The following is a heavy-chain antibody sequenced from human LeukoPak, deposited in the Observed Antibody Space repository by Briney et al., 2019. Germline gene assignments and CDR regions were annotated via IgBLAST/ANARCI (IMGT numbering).Heavy chain of an antibody. CDR1: GGSFSGYY. V-gene: IGHV4-34*01. CDR2: INHSGST. CDR3: ARGPFWIRFARYFDY. D-gene: IGHD3-3*01. Sequence: SETLSLTCAVYGGSFSGYYWSWIRQPPGKGLEWTGEINHSGSTNYNPSLKSRVTISVDTSKNQFSLKLSSVTAADTAVYYCARGPFWIRFARYFDYWGQGTLVTVSS. J-gene: IGHJ4*02.